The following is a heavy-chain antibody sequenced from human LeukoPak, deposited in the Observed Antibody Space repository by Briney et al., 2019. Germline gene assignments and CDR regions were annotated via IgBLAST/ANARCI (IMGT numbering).Heavy chain of an antibody. D-gene: IGHD2-2*02. J-gene: IGHJ4*02. Sequence: SQTLSLTCTVSGGSISSGDYYRSWIRQPPGKGLEWIGYIYYSGSTYYNPSLKSRVTISVDTSKNQFSLKLSSVTAADTAVYYCARYTYCSSTSCYRKEFDYWGQGTLVTVSS. CDR2: IYYSGST. V-gene: IGHV4-30-4*01. CDR1: GGSISSGDYY. CDR3: ARYTYCSSTSCYRKEFDY.